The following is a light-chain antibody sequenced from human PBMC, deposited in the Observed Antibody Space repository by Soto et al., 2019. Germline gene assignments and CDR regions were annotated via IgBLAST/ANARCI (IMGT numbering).Light chain of an antibody. CDR1: SSNIGSNT. Sequence: QSVLTQPPSASGTPGQRDTISCSGGSSNIGSNTVNWYQQLPGTAPKLLIYSNNQRPSGVPDRFSGYKSGTSASLAISGLQSEDEADYYCVAWDDSLNGVVFGGGTKLTVL. CDR3: VAWDDSLNGVV. J-gene: IGLJ2*01. V-gene: IGLV1-44*01. CDR2: SNN.